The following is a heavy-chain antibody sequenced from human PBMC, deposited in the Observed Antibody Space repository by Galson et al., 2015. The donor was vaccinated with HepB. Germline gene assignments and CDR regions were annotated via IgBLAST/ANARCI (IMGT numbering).Heavy chain of an antibody. CDR3: ARGAAPGDGYLDS. V-gene: IGHV3-53*01. CDR2: IFSEGTT. Sequence: SLRLSCAASGFIVSSDYMNWVRQAPGKGLEWVSAIFSEGTTKYADSVRGRFTISRDNSKNIVYLQMNSLRTEDTAVYYCARGAAPGDGYLDSWGQGTLVTVSS. CDR1: GFIVSSDY. D-gene: IGHD6-13*01. J-gene: IGHJ4*02.